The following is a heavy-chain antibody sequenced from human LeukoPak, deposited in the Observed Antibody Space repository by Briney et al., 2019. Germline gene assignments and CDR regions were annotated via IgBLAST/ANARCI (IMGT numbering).Heavy chain of an antibody. CDR1: GFTFSSYA. J-gene: IGHJ4*02. CDR3: AKDGDSSGWYGGY. V-gene: IGHV3-23*01. CDR2: ISGSGGST. D-gene: IGHD6-19*01. Sequence: GGSLRLSCAASGFTFSSYAMSWVRQAPGKGLQWVSAISGSGGSTYYADSVKGRFTISRDNSKNTLYLQMNSLRAEDTAVYYCAKDGDSSGWYGGYWGQGTLVTVSS.